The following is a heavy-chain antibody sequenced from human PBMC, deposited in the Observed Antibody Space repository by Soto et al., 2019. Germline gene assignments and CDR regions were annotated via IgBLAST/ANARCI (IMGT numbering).Heavy chain of an antibody. V-gene: IGHV4-59*01. CDR2: IYYSGST. Sequence: SETLSLTCTVSGGSISSYYWSWIRQPPGKGLEWIGYIYYSGSTNYNPSLKSRVTISVDTSKNQFSLKLSSVTAADTAVYYCAGTHYDFWSGYYPSLAYYYYGMDVWGQGTTVTVSS. CDR1: GGSISSYY. D-gene: IGHD3-3*01. CDR3: AGTHYDFWSGYYPSLAYYYYGMDV. J-gene: IGHJ6*02.